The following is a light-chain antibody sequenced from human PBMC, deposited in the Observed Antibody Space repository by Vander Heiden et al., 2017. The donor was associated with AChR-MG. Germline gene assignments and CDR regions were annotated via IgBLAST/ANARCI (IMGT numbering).Light chain of an antibody. V-gene: IGKV4-1*01. CDR3: QQDDRTPYT. J-gene: IGKJ2*01. CDR2: WAS. Sequence: DIVMTQSPDSLAVSLGERATINCMSSQSVLYSSNNKNYLAWYQQKPGQPPKLLIYWASTRESGVPDRFSGSGSGTDFTLTNSSLQAEDVAVYYCQQDDRTPYTFGQGTKLEIK. CDR1: QSVLYSSNNKNY.